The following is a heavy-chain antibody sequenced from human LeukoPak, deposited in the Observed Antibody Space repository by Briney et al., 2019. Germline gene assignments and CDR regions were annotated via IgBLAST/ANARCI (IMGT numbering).Heavy chain of an antibody. CDR1: GHSFTNFW. D-gene: IGHD3-22*01. CDR3: ARLNYFDRSGFFDS. CDR2: IYSGDSDT. V-gene: IGHV5-51*01. J-gene: IGHJ4*02. Sequence: GESLKISCTDSGHSFTNFWIGWVRQMPGEGLEWMGIIYSGDSDTRYSPSFQGQVTISADKSISTAYLQWSSLTASDTAMYYCARLNYFDRSGFFDSWGQGTLVTVSS.